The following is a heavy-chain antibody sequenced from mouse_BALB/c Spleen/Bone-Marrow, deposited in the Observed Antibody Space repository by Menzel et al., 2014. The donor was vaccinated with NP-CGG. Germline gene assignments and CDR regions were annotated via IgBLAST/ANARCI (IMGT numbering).Heavy chain of an antibody. D-gene: IGHD1-1*01. CDR3: AAYYYVSSYGFAY. CDR1: GFNIKDTY. CDR2: IDPASGNT. J-gene: IGHJ3*01. V-gene: IGHV14-3*02. Sequence: VQLQQSGAELVKPGASVKLSCTASGFNIKDTYMHWVKQRSEQGLEWIGRIDPASGNTKFDPKFQGKATIASDTSSNTAYLQLSSLTSEDTAVYYCAAYYYVSSYGFAYWGQGTLVTVSA.